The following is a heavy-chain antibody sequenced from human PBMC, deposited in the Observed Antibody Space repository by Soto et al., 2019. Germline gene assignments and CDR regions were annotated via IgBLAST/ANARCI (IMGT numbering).Heavy chain of an antibody. D-gene: IGHD3-9*01. J-gene: IGHJ6*03. CDR3: ATSYDILTGSYYYMDV. CDR2: IYYSGST. Sequence: PSETLSLTCTVSGGSISSGGYYWSRIRQHPGKGLEWIGYIYYSGSTYYNPSLKSRVTISVDTSKNQFSLKLSSVTAADTAVYYCATSYDILTGSYYYMDVWGKGTTVTVSS. CDR1: GGSISSGGYY. V-gene: IGHV4-31*03.